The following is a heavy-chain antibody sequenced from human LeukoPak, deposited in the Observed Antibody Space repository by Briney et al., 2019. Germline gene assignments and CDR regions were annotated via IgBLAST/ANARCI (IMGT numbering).Heavy chain of an antibody. CDR1: GFTFSSYS. CDR2: ISSSSSTI. V-gene: IGHV3-48*04. Sequence: GWSLRLSCAASGFTFSSYSMNWVRQAPGKGLEWVSYISSSSSTIYYADSVKVRFTISRDNAKNSLYLQMNSLRAEDTAVYYCARVEAAAGYYYYYMDVWGKGTTVTVSS. J-gene: IGHJ6*03. CDR3: ARVEAAAGYYYYYMDV. D-gene: IGHD6-13*01.